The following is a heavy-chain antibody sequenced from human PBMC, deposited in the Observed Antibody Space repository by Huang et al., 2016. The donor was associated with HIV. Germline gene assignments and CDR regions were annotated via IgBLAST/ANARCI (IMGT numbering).Heavy chain of an antibody. V-gene: IGHV1-2*02. Sequence: QVQLVKSGAEVKKPGASVKVSCRTSGYTFTDYFVHWVRQAPGQGLQWMGSINPLSGVTNYAQKCQGRVTMNRDTSIRTVYMELNRRRSDDTALYYCARTPYSGSHPDYWGQGTLVTVSS. CDR2: INPLSGVT. CDR1: GYTFTDYF. J-gene: IGHJ4*02. CDR3: ARTPYSGSHPDY. D-gene: IGHD2-15*01.